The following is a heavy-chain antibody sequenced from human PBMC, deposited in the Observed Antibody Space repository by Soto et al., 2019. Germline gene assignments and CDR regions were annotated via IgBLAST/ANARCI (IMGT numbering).Heavy chain of an antibody. CDR1: GGSISSSSYY. V-gene: IGHV4-39*01. Sequence: ETLSLTCTVSGGSISSSSYYWGWIRQPPGKGLEWIGSIYYSGSTYYNPSLKSRVTISVDTSKNQFSLKLSSVTAADTAVYYCARGRNWFDPWGQGTLVTVSS. CDR2: IYYSGST. J-gene: IGHJ5*02. CDR3: ARGRNWFDP.